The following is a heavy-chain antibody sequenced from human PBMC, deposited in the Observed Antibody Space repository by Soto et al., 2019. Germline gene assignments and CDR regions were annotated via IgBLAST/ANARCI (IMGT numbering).Heavy chain of an antibody. V-gene: IGHV1-2*02. Sequence: QVQLVQSGAEVKKPGASVKVSCKASGYTFTDHYMHWVRQAPGQGPEWMGWINPNSGGTNAAQKFQGRVTMTRDTSISTAYMELSRLTSDDTAVYYCARDKFGNNWSFDPRGQGTLVTVSS. CDR2: INPNSGGT. J-gene: IGHJ5*02. CDR3: ARDKFGNNWSFDP. CDR1: GYTFTDHY. D-gene: IGHD1-20*01.